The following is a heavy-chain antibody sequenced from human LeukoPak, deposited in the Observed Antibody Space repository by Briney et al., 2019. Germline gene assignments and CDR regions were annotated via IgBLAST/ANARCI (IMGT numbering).Heavy chain of an antibody. CDR2: IYYSGST. V-gene: IGHV4-31*03. J-gene: IGHJ4*02. D-gene: IGHD6-6*01. Sequence: SETLSLTCTVSGGSISSGGYYWSWIRQHPGKGLEWIGYIYYSGSTYYNPSLKSRVTISVDTSKNQFSLRLSSVTAADTAVYYCARDLFQAHGYWGQGTLVTVSS. CDR3: ARDLFQAHGY. CDR1: GGSISSGGYY.